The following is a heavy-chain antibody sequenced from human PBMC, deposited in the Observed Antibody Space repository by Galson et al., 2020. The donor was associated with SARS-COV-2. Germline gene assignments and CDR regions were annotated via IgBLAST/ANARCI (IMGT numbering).Heavy chain of an antibody. J-gene: IGHJ6*02. CDR1: GFTFSSYG. CDR2: IWYDGSNK. Sequence: SLKISCAASGFTFSSYGMHWVRQAPGKGLEWVAVIWYDGSNKYYADSVKGRFTISRDNSKNTLYLQMNSLRAEDTAVYYCASGLLDYYGMDVWGQGTTVTVSS. D-gene: IGHD3-3*01. V-gene: IGHV3-33*01. CDR3: ASGLLDYYGMDV.